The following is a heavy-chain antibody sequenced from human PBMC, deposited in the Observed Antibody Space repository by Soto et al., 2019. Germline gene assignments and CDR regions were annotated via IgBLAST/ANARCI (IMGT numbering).Heavy chain of an antibody. V-gene: IGHV3-9*01. CDR3: AKDMTGYYGSGSLFDY. D-gene: IGHD3-10*01. CDR2: ISWNSGSI. J-gene: IGHJ4*02. CDR1: GFTFDDYA. Sequence: EVQLVESGGGLVQPGRSLRLSCTASGFTFDDYAMHWVRQAPGKGLEWVSGISWNSGSIGYADSVKGRFTISRDNAKNSLYLQMNSLRTEDTALYYCAKDMTGYYGSGSLFDYWAQGTLVTVSS.